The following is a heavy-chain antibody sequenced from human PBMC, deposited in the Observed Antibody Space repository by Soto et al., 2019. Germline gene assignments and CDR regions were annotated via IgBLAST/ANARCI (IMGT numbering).Heavy chain of an antibody. CDR1: GYTFTSYG. J-gene: IGHJ5*02. D-gene: IGHD3-10*01. Sequence: ASVKVSCKASGYTFTSYGISWVRQAPGQGLEWMGWINAHNGNTNYAQKLQGRVTMTTDTSTTTAYMELRSLTSDDTALYFCATQPLYYNSNYFDPWGQGTPVTVSS. CDR2: INAHNGNT. V-gene: IGHV1-18*01. CDR3: ATQPLYYNSNYFDP.